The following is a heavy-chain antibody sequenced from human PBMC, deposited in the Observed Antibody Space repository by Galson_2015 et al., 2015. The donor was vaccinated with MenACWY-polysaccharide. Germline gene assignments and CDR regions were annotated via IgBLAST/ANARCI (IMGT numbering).Heavy chain of an antibody. D-gene: IGHD6-19*01. CDR2: MSPTSGNT. V-gene: IGHV1-8*01. Sequence: MAWMSPTSGNTGSAQKFQGRVTMTWNTSISTAYMELSSLRSEDTAVYYCARGGRRGVWYEGDYWGQGTLVTVSS. CDR3: ARGGRRGVWYEGDY. J-gene: IGHJ4*02.